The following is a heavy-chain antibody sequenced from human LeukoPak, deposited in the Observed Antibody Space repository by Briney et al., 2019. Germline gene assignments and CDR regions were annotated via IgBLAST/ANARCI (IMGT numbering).Heavy chain of an antibody. CDR1: GGSISSYY. J-gene: IGHJ4*02. CDR2: IYYSGST. V-gene: IGHV4-59*01. Sequence: KPSETLSLTCTVSGGSISSYYWSWIRQPPGKGLEWIGYIYYSGSTNCNPSLKSRVTISVDTSKNQFSLKLSSVTAADTAVYYCARARIKYYYDSSGYYYFDYWGQGTLVTVSS. CDR3: ARARIKYYYDSSGYYYFDY. D-gene: IGHD3-22*01.